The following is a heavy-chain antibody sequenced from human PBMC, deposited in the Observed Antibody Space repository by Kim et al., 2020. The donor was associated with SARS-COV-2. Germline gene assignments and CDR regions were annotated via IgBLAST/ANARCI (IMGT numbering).Heavy chain of an antibody. Sequence: GGSLRLSCAASGFTFSNAWMSWVRQAPGKGLEWVGRIKSKTDGGTTDYAAPVKGRFTISRDDSKNTLYLQMNSLKTEDIAVYYCTTDPGYYYDSSGYDYWGQGTLVTVSS. CDR3: TTDPGYYYDSSGYDY. CDR1: GFTFSNAW. V-gene: IGHV3-15*01. D-gene: IGHD3-22*01. J-gene: IGHJ4*02. CDR2: IKSKTDGGTT.